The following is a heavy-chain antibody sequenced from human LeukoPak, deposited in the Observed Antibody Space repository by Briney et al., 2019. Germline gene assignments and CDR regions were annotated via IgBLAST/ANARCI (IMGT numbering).Heavy chain of an antibody. J-gene: IGHJ5*02. CDR3: ARGGSGWLSSWFDP. CDR2: ISSSSSYI. V-gene: IGHV3-21*04. CDR1: GFTFSSYS. Sequence: GGSLRLSCAASGFTFSSYSMNWVRQAPGKGLEWVSSISSSSSYIYYADSVKGRFTISRDNSKNTLYLQMNSLRAEDTAVYYCARGGSGWLSSWFDPWGQGTLVTVSS. D-gene: IGHD6-19*01.